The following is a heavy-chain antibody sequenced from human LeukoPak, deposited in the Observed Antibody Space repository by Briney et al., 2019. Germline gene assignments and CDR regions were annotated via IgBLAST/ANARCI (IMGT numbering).Heavy chain of an antibody. Sequence: GGSLRLSCAASGFTFSSYGMHWVRQAPGKGLEWVAVIWCDGSNKYYADSVKGRFTISRDNSKNTLYLQMNSLGAEDTAVYYCAKSALDFWSGPAAFDIWGQGTMVTVSS. CDR3: AKSALDFWSGPAAFDI. CDR2: IWCDGSNK. CDR1: GFTFSSYG. J-gene: IGHJ3*02. D-gene: IGHD3-3*01. V-gene: IGHV3-33*06.